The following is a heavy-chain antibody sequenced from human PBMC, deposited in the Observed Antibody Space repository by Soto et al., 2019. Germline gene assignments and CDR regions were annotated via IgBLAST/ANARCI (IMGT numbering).Heavy chain of an antibody. CDR2: TSFDGSSG. CDR1: GFTFSSSG. D-gene: IGHD6-19*01. Sequence: QVQLVESGGGVVQPGRSLRLSCAASGFTFSSSGMHWVRQAPGKGLEWVAVTSFDGSSGYYADSVRGRFTISRDNSYNTLYLQMNSLRAEDTAVYYCAKSPPAVAGYFDYWGQGTLVTVSS. V-gene: IGHV3-30*18. CDR3: AKSPPAVAGYFDY. J-gene: IGHJ4*02.